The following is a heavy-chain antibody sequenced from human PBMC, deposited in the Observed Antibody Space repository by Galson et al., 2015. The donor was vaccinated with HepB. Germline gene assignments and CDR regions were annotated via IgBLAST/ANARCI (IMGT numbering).Heavy chain of an antibody. J-gene: IGHJ4*02. D-gene: IGHD4-17*01. V-gene: IGHV1-18*01. CDR3: ARSNRDYGVYAEGRGFDY. Sequence: SVKVSCKASGYTFTNYVISWVRQAPGQGLEWMGWISTYNDNTNYLQKLQGRVTMTTDRSTSTVYMELRSLRSDDTAVYYCARSNRDYGVYAEGRGFDYWGQGTLVAVSS. CDR2: ISTYNDNT. CDR1: GYTFTNYV.